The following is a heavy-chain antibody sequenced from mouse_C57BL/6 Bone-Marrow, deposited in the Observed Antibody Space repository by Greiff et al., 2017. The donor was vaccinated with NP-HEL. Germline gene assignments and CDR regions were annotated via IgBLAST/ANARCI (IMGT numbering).Heavy chain of an antibody. CDR1: GYTFTSYW. Sequence: QVQLQQPGAELVKPGASVKMSCKASGYTFTSYWITWVKQRPGQGLEWIGDIYPGSGSTNYNEKFKSKATLTVDTSSSTAYMQLSSLTSEDSAVYYCARSEIWLWYFDVWGTGTTVTVSS. CDR2: IYPGSGST. V-gene: IGHV1-55*01. J-gene: IGHJ1*03. CDR3: ARSEIWLWYFDV. D-gene: IGHD1-1*02.